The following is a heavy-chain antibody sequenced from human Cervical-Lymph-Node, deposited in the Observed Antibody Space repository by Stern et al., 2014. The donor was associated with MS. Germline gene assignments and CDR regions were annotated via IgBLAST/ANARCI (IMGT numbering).Heavy chain of an antibody. D-gene: IGHD4-17*01. V-gene: IGHV4-4*02. CDR1: GSAITTRNW. CDR3: ARGEVTTWFDS. Sequence: VQLEESGPGLVKPSGTLSLTCGVSGSAITTRNWWPWVRPPPGKGLEWIGEIYHSGNINFNPSRKSRFTLSYDKSKNQIARKLTSVTAADTAVYYCARGEVTTWFDSWGPGTLVTVSS. J-gene: IGHJ5*01. CDR2: IYHSGNI.